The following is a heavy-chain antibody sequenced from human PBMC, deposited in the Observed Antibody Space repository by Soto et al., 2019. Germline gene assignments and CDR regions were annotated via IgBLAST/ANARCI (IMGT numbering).Heavy chain of an antibody. J-gene: IGHJ6*02. CDR3: ARDFRELALSGYGMDV. CDR2: INPNSGGT. D-gene: IGHD1-26*01. V-gene: IGHV1-2*02. Sequence: ASVKVSCKASGYTFTGYYMHWVRQAPGQGLEWMGWINPNSGGTNYAQKFQGRVTMTRDTSISTAYMELSRLRSDDTAVYYCARDFRELALSGYGMDVWGQGTTVTVSS. CDR1: GYTFTGYY.